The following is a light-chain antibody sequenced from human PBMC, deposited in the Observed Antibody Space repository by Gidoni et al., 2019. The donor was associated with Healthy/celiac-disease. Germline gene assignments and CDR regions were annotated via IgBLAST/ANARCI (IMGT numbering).Light chain of an antibody. CDR3: QKYDNVPFT. CDR2: DAS. CDR1: QDISNY. J-gene: IGKJ3*01. Sequence: DIQMTQSPSSLSVSVGDRVTITCQASQDISNYLNWYQQKPGKAPKLLIYDASNLETGVPSRFSGSGSGTDFTFTISSLQPEDIATYYCQKYDNVPFTFGPGTKVDIK. V-gene: IGKV1-33*01.